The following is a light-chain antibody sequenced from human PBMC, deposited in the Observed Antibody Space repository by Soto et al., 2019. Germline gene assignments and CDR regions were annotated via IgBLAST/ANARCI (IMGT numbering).Light chain of an antibody. V-gene: IGKV1-13*02. Sequence: AIQLTQSPSSLSASVRDRVTITCRASQGISSALAWYQQKPGKAPKLLIYDASSLESGVPSRFSGSGSGTDFTITISSLQPEDFATYYCQQFNSYPLMCAFGQGTKLEIK. CDR3: QQFNSYPLMCA. J-gene: IGKJ2*02. CDR1: QGISSA. CDR2: DAS.